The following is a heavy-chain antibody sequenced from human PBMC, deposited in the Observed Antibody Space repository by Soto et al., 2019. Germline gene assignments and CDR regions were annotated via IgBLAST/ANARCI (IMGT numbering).Heavy chain of an antibody. CDR3: ARGFLAAVGHYYGSGSYVSNWFDP. D-gene: IGHD3-10*01. CDR2: MNPNSGNT. V-gene: IGHV1-8*01. Sequence: ASVKVSCKASGYTFTSYDINWVRQATGQGLEWMGWMNPNSGNTGYAQKFQGRVTMTRNTSISTAYMELSSLRSEDTAVYYCARGFLAAVGHYYGSGSYVSNWFDPWGQGTLVTVSS. J-gene: IGHJ5*02. CDR1: GYTFTSYD.